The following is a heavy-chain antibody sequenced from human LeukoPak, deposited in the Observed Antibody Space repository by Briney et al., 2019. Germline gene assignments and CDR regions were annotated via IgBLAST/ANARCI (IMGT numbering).Heavy chain of an antibody. CDR1: GFTFSSYA. D-gene: IGHD3-10*01. V-gene: IGHV3-23*01. CDR3: AKRALGSYYIL. CDR2: ISGSGGST. Sequence: PGGSLRLSCAASGFTFSSYAMSWVRQAPGKRLEWVSAISGSGGSTYYADAVKGRFTISKDNSKNTLYLQMNSLRAEDTAVYYCAKRALGSYYILWGQGTLVTVSS. J-gene: IGHJ4*02.